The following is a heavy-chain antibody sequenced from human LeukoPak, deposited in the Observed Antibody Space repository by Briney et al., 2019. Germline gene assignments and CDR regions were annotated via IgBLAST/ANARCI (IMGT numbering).Heavy chain of an antibody. CDR2: ISYDGSNK. D-gene: IGHD6-13*01. CDR1: GFTFSSYG. J-gene: IGHJ4*02. Sequence: PGRSLRLSCAASGFTFSSYGMHWVRQAPGKGLEWVAVISYDGSNKYYADSVKGRSTISRDNSKNTLYLQMNSLRAEDTAVYYCAKNSGAAAWVDYWGQGTLVTVSS. CDR3: AKNSGAAAWVDY. V-gene: IGHV3-30*18.